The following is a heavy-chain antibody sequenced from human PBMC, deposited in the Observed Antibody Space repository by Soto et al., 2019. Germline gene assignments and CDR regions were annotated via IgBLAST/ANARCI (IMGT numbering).Heavy chain of an antibody. J-gene: IGHJ4*02. V-gene: IGHV4-59*01. CDR1: GGSISSYF. CDR3: ARGALTTYFDY. Sequence: QVQLQESGPGLVKPSETLSLTCTVSGGSISSYFWSWIRQPPGKGLEWIGYLYNSGSTNYNPSLKSRVTISVDTSKNQFSLKLSSVTAADTAVYYCARGALTTYFDYWGQGTLVTVSS. CDR2: LYNSGST.